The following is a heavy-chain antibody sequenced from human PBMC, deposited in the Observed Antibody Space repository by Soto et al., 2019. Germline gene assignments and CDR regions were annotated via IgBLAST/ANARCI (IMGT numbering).Heavy chain of an antibody. CDR2: IIPILGIA. Sequence: SVKVSCKASGGTFSSYTISWVRQAPGQGLEWMGRIIPILGIANYAQKFQGRVTITADKSTSTAYMELSSLRSEDTAVYYCARELSGSSPGFYYYYGMDVWGQGTTVTVSS. CDR1: GGTFSSYT. CDR3: ARELSGSSPGFYYYYGMDV. V-gene: IGHV1-69*04. J-gene: IGHJ6*02. D-gene: IGHD1-26*01.